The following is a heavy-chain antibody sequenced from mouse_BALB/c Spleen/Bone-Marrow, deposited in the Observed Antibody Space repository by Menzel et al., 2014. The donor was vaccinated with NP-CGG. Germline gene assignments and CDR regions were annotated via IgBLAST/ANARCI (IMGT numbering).Heavy chain of an antibody. D-gene: IGHD2-3*01. J-gene: IGHJ2*01. Sequence: EVHLVESGPSLVKPSQTLSLTCSVTGDSITSGYWNWIRKFPGNKLEYMGYISYSGNTYYNPSLKSRISITRDTSKNXYSLQLNSVTTEDTATYYCATYDGYCFDYWGQGTTLTVSS. V-gene: IGHV3-8*02. CDR2: ISYSGNT. CDR1: GDSITSGY. CDR3: ATYDGYCFDY.